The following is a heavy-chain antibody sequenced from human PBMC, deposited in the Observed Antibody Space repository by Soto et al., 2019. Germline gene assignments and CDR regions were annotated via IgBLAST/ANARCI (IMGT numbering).Heavy chain of an antibody. D-gene: IGHD1-26*01. V-gene: IGHV1-69*01. CDR2: IIPVFGTA. J-gene: IGHJ5*01. CDR1: GGVFRNYA. Sequence: QVQLVQSGAEVKKPGSSVKVSCKASGGVFRNYAINWVRQAPGQGLEWMGGIIPVFGTADYPQKLQGRVTIIADESTTTAYMELTSLKTEDTAVYFCARDRWGSYSFDSWGQGTLVTVAS. CDR3: ARDRWGSYSFDS.